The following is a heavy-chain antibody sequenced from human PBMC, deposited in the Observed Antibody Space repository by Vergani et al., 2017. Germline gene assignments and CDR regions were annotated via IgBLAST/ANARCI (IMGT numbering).Heavy chain of an antibody. CDR3: ARDGCSGGSCSTRSFDY. V-gene: IGHV1-69*08. J-gene: IGHJ4*02. CDR1: GGTFSSYT. CDR2: IIPILGIA. Sequence: QVQLVQSGAEVKKPGSSVKVSCKASGGTFSSYTISWVRQAPGQGLEWMGRIIPILGIANYAQKFQGRVTITADKSTSTAYMELSSLGSEDTAVYYCARDGCSGGSCSTRSFDYWGQGTLVTVSS. D-gene: IGHD2-15*01.